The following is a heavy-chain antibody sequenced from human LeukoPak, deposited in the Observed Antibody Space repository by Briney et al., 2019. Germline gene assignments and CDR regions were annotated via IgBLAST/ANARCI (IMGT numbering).Heavy chain of an antibody. V-gene: IGHV3-30*02. Sequence: GGSLRPSCAASGFTFSSYGMHWVRQAPGKGLEWVAFIRYDGSNKYYADSVKGRFTISRDNSKNTLYLQMNSLRAEDTAVYYCANVDYGDSNPSYYFDYWGQGTLVTVSS. CDR3: ANVDYGDSNPSYYFDY. CDR1: GFTFSSYG. CDR2: IRYDGSNK. D-gene: IGHD4-17*01. J-gene: IGHJ4*02.